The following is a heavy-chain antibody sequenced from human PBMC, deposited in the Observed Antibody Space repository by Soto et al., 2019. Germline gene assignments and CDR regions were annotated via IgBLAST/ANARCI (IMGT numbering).Heavy chain of an antibody. CDR2: MNPNSGNT. CDR1: GYTFTNYA. CDR3: AREGGYSYGFDY. V-gene: IGHV1-8*02. D-gene: IGHD5-18*01. J-gene: IGHJ4*02. Sequence: ASVKVSCKASGYTFTNYAMHWVRQAPGQRLEWMGWMNPNSGNTGYAQKFQGRVTMSRNTSISTAYMELSSLRSEDTAVYYCAREGGYSYGFDYWGQGTLVTVSS.